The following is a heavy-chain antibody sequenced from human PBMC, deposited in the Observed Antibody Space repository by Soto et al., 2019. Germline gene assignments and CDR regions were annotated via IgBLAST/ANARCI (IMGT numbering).Heavy chain of an antibody. V-gene: IGHV3-74*01. Sequence: EVQLVESGGGLVQPGGSLRLSCAASGFNLGSDWMHWVRQAPGKGLVWVSRINDYGTTINYAESVEGRFTISRDDAKSDVYLQMNNLRAEDTAVYYCARGGLEPFDYWGQGALVTVSS. J-gene: IGHJ4*02. D-gene: IGHD1-1*01. CDR1: GFNLGSDW. CDR2: INDYGTTI. CDR3: ARGGLEPFDY.